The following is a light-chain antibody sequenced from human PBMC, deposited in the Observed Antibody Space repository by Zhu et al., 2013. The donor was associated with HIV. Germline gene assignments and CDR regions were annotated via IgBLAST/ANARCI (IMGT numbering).Light chain of an antibody. CDR1: QNISSY. V-gene: IGKV1-39*01. CDR3: QQSDSTPLT. CDR2: AAS. J-gene: IGKJ4*01. Sequence: DIQMTQSPSSLSASVGDRVTITCRASQNISSYLNWYQEKPGKAPNPLIYAASSLQSGVPSRFSGSGSGTDFTLTISSLQPEDFATYYCQQSDSTPLTFGGGTKVEIK.